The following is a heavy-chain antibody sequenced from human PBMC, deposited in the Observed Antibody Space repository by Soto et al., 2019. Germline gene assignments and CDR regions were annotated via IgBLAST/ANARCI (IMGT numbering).Heavy chain of an antibody. CDR2: IIPIFGTA. CDR1: EGTFSSYA. CDR3: ARGSSSWSTPYNWFDP. Sequence: SVKVSCKASEGTFSSYAISWVRQAPGQGLEWMGGIIPIFGTANYAQKFQGRVTITADKSTSTAYMELSSLRSEDTAVYYCARGSSSWSTPYNWFDPWGQGTLVTVSS. D-gene: IGHD6-13*01. V-gene: IGHV1-69*06. J-gene: IGHJ5*02.